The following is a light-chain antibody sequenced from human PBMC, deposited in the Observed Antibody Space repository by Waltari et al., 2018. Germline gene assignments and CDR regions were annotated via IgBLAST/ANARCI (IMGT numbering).Light chain of an antibody. J-gene: IGLJ3*02. Sequence: QSALTQPASVSGSPGQSITISCTGTSRDVGFYKLVSWYQQPPGKAPELVVYEVISRPSGVSNRFSGSKSGNTASLTISGLQAEDEADYYCCSYAGRNIWVFGGGTKLTVL. CDR2: EVI. V-gene: IGLV2-23*02. CDR1: SRDVGFYKL. CDR3: CSYAGRNIWV.